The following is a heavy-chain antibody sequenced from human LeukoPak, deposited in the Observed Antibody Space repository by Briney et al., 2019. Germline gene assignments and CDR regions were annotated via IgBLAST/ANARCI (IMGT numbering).Heavy chain of an antibody. J-gene: IGHJ4*02. CDR3: ARGAYSSGWAYFDH. CDR1: GFTFSDYY. D-gene: IGHD6-19*01. CDR2: ISFSVNTK. Sequence: GGSLRLSCAASGFTFSDYYMSWIRQAPGKGLEWVSYISFSVNTKYYGDSVKGRFTISRDNAKNSLYLHMDSLRAEDTAVYYCARGAYSSGWAYFDHWGQGTLVTVSS. V-gene: IGHV3-11*04.